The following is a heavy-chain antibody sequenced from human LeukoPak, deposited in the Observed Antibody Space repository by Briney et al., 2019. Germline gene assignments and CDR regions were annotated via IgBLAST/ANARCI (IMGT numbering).Heavy chain of an antibody. D-gene: IGHD5-24*01. J-gene: IGHJ4*02. V-gene: IGHV3-7*01. Sequence: GGSLRLSCAASGFTFSSDWMSWVRQAPGRGLEWVPNIKQDGSEKYYVDSVNGRFTISRDNAKNSLYLQMNSLRAEDTAVYYCGSRRDGYNYWGQGALVTVSS. CDR2: IKQDGSEK. CDR1: GFTFSSDW. CDR3: GSRRDGYNY.